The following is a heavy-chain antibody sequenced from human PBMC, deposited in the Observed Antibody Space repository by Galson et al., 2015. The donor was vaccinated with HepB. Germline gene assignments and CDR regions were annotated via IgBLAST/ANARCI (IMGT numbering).Heavy chain of an antibody. D-gene: IGHD6-19*01. CDR1: GGSISSYY. J-gene: IGHJ5*02. Sequence: ETLSLTCTVSGGSISSYYWSWIRQPPGKGLEWIGYIYYSGSTNYNPSLKSRVTISVDTSKNQFSLKLSSVTAADTAVYYCARSWSEAEQWLVPSSNWFDPWGQGTLVTVSS. V-gene: IGHV4-59*01. CDR3: ARSWSEAEQWLVPSSNWFDP. CDR2: IYYSGST.